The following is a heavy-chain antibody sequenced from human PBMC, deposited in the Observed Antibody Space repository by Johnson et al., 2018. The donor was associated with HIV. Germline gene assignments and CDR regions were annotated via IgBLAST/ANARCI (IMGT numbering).Heavy chain of an antibody. CDR2: INWNGDNT. CDR1: GFTFDDYA. Sequence: VQLVESGGGLVQPGRSLRLSCAASGFTFDDYAMHWVRQAPGKGLEWVSGINWNGDNTGYADSVKGRLTSSRDNSKNTLYLQMDSLRDEGTAVYYCARGVMTTVTSGDAFDIWGQGTMVTVSS. V-gene: IGHV3-9*01. D-gene: IGHD4-17*01. CDR3: ARGVMTTVTSGDAFDI. J-gene: IGHJ3*02.